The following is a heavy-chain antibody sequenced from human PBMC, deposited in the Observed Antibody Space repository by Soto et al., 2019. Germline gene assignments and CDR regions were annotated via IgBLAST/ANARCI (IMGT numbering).Heavy chain of an antibody. V-gene: IGHV4-39*01. Sequence: SETLSLTCTVSGGSISSSSYYWGWIRQPPGKGLEWIGSIYYSGSTYYNPSLKSRVTISLDTSKNQFSLKLSSVTAADTAVYYCARGVAGTFDYYGMDVWGQGTTVTVSS. CDR2: IYYSGST. CDR3: ARGVAGTFDYYGMDV. J-gene: IGHJ6*02. CDR1: GGSISSSSYY. D-gene: IGHD6-19*01.